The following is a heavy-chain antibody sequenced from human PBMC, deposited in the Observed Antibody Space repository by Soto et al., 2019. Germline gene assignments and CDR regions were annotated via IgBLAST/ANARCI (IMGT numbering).Heavy chain of an antibody. D-gene: IGHD2-21*01. CDR2: ISSSGSTI. CDR1: GLTFSSYE. Sequence: EVQLVESGGGLVQPGGSLRLSCAASGLTFSSYEMNWVRQAPGKGLEWVSYISSSGSTIYYADSVKGRFTISRDNAKNSLYLQMNSLRAEDTAVYYCARVTVVIHSYYYYGMDVWGQGTTVTVSS. J-gene: IGHJ6*02. V-gene: IGHV3-48*03. CDR3: ARVTVVIHSYYYYGMDV.